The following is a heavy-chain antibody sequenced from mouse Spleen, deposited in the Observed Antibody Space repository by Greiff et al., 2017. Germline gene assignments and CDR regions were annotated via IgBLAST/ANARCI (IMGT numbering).Heavy chain of an antibody. V-gene: IGHV14-4*01. D-gene: IGHD2-10*02. J-gene: IGHJ4*01. CDR3: TTGYGNYSYYAMDY. CDR1: GFNIKDDY. Sequence: EVKLMESGAELVRPGASVKLSCTASGFNIKDDYMHWVKQRPEQGLEWIGWIDPENGDTEYASKFQGKATITADTSSNTAYLQLSSLTSEDTAVYYCTTGYGNYSYYAMDYWGQGTSVTVSS. CDR2: IDPENGDT.